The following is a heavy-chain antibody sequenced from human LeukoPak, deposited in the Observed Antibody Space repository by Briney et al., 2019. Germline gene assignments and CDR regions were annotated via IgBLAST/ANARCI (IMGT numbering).Heavy chain of an antibody. D-gene: IGHD3-10*01. V-gene: IGHV4-4*07. J-gene: IGHJ5*02. Sequence: SETLSLTRTVSGGSISSYYWSWIRQPAGKGLEWIGRIYTSGSTNYNPSLKSRVTMSVDTSKNQFSLKLSSVTAADTAVYYCARGPSMVRGVIVIFRFDPWGQGTLITVSS. CDR1: GGSISSYY. CDR3: ARGPSMVRGVIVIFRFDP. CDR2: IYTSGST.